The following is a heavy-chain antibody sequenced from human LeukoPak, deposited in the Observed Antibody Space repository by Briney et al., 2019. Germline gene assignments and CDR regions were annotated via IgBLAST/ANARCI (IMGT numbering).Heavy chain of an antibody. J-gene: IGHJ4*02. Sequence: SQTLSLTCTVSGGSINSGDYYWSWIREPPGKGLEWIGYIYYSGSTYYNPSLKSRVTISVDTSKNQFSLKLSSATAPEMPVYYCASSLLGDFDYQGQGTLVTVSS. CDR2: IYYSGST. CDR1: GGSINSGDYY. V-gene: IGHV4-30-4*08. D-gene: IGHD3-16*01. CDR3: ASSLLGDFDY.